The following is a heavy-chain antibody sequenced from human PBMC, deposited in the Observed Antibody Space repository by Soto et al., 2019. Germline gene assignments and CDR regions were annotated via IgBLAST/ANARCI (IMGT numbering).Heavy chain of an antibody. CDR3: ARVRTVLGVVGSLDV. J-gene: IGHJ6*02. CDR2: IYPTGTT. V-gene: IGHV4-4*07. D-gene: IGHD3-3*01. Sequence: QVQLQESGPGLVKPSETLSLTCTVSGGSISNYFWSWIRQPAGKGLEWIGRIYPTGTTNYNPSVKSRVAMAVDTSKNQFSLTLSSVTAADAAIYYCARVRTVLGVVGSLDVWGQGTTVIVSS. CDR1: GGSISNYF.